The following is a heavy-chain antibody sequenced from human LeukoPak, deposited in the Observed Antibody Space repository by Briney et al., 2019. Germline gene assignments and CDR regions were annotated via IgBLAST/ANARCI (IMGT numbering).Heavy chain of an antibody. V-gene: IGHV1-69*06. J-gene: IGHJ4*02. CDR3: ARDASYYYGSGSYGVDY. CDR1: GGTFSSYA. Sequence: GSSVKVSCKASGGTFSSYAISWVRQAPGQGLEWMGGIIHIFGTANYAQKFQGRVTITADKSTSTAYMELSSLRSEDTAVYYCARDASYYYGSGSYGVDYWGQGTLVTVSS. D-gene: IGHD3-10*01. CDR2: IIHIFGTA.